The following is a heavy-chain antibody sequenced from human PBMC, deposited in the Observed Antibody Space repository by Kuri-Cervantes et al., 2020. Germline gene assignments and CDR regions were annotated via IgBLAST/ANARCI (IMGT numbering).Heavy chain of an antibody. D-gene: IGHD5-18*01. Sequence: GESLKISCAASGFTFSSNTMNWVRQAPGKGLEWVSSISSGSAYVYYADSVKGRFTISRDNAKNSLYLQMNSLRAEDTALYYCARVDGYSFGYFDYWGQGTLVTVSS. CDR3: ARVDGYSFGYFDY. V-gene: IGHV3-21*04. CDR2: ISSGSAYV. CDR1: GFTFSSNT. J-gene: IGHJ4*02.